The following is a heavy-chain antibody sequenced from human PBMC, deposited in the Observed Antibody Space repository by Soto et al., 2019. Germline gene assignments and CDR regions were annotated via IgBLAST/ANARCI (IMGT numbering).Heavy chain of an antibody. D-gene: IGHD2-2*01. CDR2: ISYDGNNK. V-gene: IGHV3-30-3*01. J-gene: IGHJ4*02. CDR1: GFTFSSYA. CDR3: GRCSSTSCQLGADY. Sequence: QVQLVESGGGVVQPGRSLRLSCAASGFTFSSYAMHWVHQAPGKGLEWVALISYDGNNKYYADSVKGRFTISRDNSKNKLYLRMNRLRTEDTAVYYCGRCSSTSCQLGADYWGQGTLVTVSS.